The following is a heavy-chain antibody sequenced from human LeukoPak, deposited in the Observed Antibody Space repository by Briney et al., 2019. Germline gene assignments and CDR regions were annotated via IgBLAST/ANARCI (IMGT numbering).Heavy chain of an antibody. D-gene: IGHD2-2*01. Sequence: GGSLRLSCAASGFTFSSYSMNWVRQAPGKGLEWVSSISSSSSYIYYADSVKGRFTISRDNAKNSLYLQVNSLRAEDTAVYYCARTSSSDAFGIWGQGTMVTVSS. J-gene: IGHJ3*02. CDR3: ARTSSSDAFGI. CDR2: ISSSSSYI. V-gene: IGHV3-21*01. CDR1: GFTFSSYS.